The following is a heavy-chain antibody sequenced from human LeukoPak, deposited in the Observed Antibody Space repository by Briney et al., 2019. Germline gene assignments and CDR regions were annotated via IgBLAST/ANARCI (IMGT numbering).Heavy chain of an antibody. CDR1: GFTFSSYS. J-gene: IGHJ2*01. V-gene: IGHV3-21*01. CDR2: ISSSSSYI. D-gene: IGHD6-19*01. Sequence: PGGSLRLSCAASGFTFSSYSMNWVRQAPGKGLEWVSSISSSSSYIYYADSVKGRFTISRDNAKNSLYLQMNSLRAEDTAVYYCARDQHSSGWYGWYFDLWGRGTLVTVSS. CDR3: ARDQHSSGWYGWYFDL.